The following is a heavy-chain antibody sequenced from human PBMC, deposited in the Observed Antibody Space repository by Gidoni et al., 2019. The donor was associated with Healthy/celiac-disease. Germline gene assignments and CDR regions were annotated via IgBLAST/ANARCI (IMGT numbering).Heavy chain of an antibody. CDR2: IWYDGSNK. Sequence: QVQLVESGGGVVQPGRSMRLSCAASGFTFSSYGMHWVRQAPGKGLEWVAVIWYDGSNKYYADSVKGRFTISRDNSKNTLYLQMNSLRAEDTAVYYCARGPLYYDSSGYGDDYWGQGTLVTVSS. J-gene: IGHJ4*02. D-gene: IGHD3-22*01. V-gene: IGHV3-33*01. CDR1: GFTFSSYG. CDR3: ARGPLYYDSSGYGDDY.